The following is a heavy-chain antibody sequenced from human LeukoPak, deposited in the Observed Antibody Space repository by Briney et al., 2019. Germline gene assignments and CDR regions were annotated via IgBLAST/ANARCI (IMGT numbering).Heavy chain of an antibody. V-gene: IGHV1-58*02. CDR3: AADGVVAHHNRFDP. CDR1: GFTFTSSA. CDR2: IVVGSGNT. D-gene: IGHD2-15*01. Sequence: GTSVKVSCKASGFTFTSSAMQWVRQARGQRLEWIGWIVVGSGNTNYAQKFQERVTITRDMSTSTAYMELSSLRSEDTAVYYCAADGVVAHHNRFDPWGQGTLVTVSS. J-gene: IGHJ5*02.